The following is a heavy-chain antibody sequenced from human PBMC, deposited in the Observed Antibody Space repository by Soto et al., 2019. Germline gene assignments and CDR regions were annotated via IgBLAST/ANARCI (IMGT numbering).Heavy chain of an antibody. V-gene: IGHV1-3*01. CDR1: GYTFTSYP. Sequence: ASVKVSCKASGYTFTSYPMHWVRQAPGQRHEWMGWINAGNSNKKNSQNFQGRVTITMVTSASTAYMELSSLRSEDTAVYYCARGVGATGDWGQGTLVTVSS. CDR2: INAGNSNK. CDR3: ARGVGATGD. D-gene: IGHD1-26*01. J-gene: IGHJ4*02.